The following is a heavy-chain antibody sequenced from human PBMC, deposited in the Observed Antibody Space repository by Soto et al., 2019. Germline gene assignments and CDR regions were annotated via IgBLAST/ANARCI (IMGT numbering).Heavy chain of an antibody. CDR1: GFTFSSYE. Sequence: RLSCAASGFTFSSYEMNWVRQAPGKGLEWVSYISSSGSTIYYADSVKGRFTISRDNAKNSLYLQMNSLRAEDTAVYYCAREDRWTLRRAAMYAWGQGTTVTVSS. CDR2: ISSSGSTI. J-gene: IGHJ6*02. V-gene: IGHV3-48*03. D-gene: IGHD2-15*01. CDR3: AREDRWTLRRAAMYA.